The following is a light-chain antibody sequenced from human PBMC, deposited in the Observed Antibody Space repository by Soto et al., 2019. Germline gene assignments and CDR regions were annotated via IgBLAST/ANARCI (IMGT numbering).Light chain of an antibody. Sequence: EIVLIQSPATLSLSPGERAALSCRASQSVSSYLAWYQQKPGQAPRLLIYDASKWAPGIPARFTGSGSGTDFTLTISSLEPEDFAVYFCQQRSNWPSTFGGGTKVEI. CDR2: DAS. CDR1: QSVSSY. V-gene: IGKV3-11*01. CDR3: QQRSNWPST. J-gene: IGKJ4*01.